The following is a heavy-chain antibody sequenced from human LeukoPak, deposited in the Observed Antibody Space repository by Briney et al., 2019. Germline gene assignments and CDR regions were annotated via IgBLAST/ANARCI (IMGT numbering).Heavy chain of an antibody. V-gene: IGHV3-23*01. CDR2: INGNSGST. CDR1: GFAFSSYA. CDR3: AMMFSGSYLYYFDY. J-gene: IGHJ4*02. D-gene: IGHD1-26*01. Sequence: PGGSLRLSCAASGFAFSSYAMSWVRQAPGKGLEWVSTINGNSGSTYYADPVKGRFTISRDTSKNTLYLQMNSLRAEDTAIYYCAMMFSGSYLYYFDYWGQGTLVTVSS.